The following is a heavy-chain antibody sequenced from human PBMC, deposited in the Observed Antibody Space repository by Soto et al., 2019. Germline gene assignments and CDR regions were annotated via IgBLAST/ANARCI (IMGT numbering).Heavy chain of an antibody. V-gene: IGHV3-23*01. CDR1: GFTFSYYW. J-gene: IGHJ4*02. CDR3: AKDKEDWNFVRLSAY. Sequence: PGGSLRLSCAASGFTFSYYWMAWVRQAPGKGLEWVANIRNSGESKYYADSVKGRFAISRDNSKNTLYLQMNSLRAEDTAVYYCAKDKEDWNFVRLSAYWGQGTLVTVSS. D-gene: IGHD1-7*01. CDR2: IRNSGESK.